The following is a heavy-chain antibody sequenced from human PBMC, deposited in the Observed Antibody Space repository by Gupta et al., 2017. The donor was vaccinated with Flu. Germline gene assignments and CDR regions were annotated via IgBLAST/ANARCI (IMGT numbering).Heavy chain of an antibody. V-gene: IGHV3-21*01. CDR1: GFTFSNYG. CDR2: IGATGARI. J-gene: IGHJ2*01. CDR3: ARNDGYGDDIYFDL. D-gene: IGHD4-17*01. Sequence: LSCAASGFTFSNYGMTWVRQAPGKGLEWVSPIGATGARIYYADSMKGRFSISRDNAKNSLYLQMNSLRAEDTAVYYCARNDGYGDDIYFDLWGRGTLVTVSS.